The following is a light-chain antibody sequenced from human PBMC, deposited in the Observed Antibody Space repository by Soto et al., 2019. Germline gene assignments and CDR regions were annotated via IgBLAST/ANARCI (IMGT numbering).Light chain of an antibody. Sequence: QSVLTQPPSASGSPGQSVTISCTGTSSDVGGYNYVSWYQQHPGKAPKLMIYEVSKRPSGVPDRFSGSKSGNTASLTVSGLQAEDEADYYCSSYAGSTNLFGTGTKVTGL. CDR1: SSDVGGYNY. J-gene: IGLJ1*01. CDR3: SSYAGSTNL. CDR2: EVS. V-gene: IGLV2-8*01.